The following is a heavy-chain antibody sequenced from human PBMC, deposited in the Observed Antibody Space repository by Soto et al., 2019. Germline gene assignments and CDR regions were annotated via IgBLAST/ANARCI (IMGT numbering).Heavy chain of an antibody. CDR2: ISSSGSTI. CDR3: ARDLWPSYGMDV. J-gene: IGHJ6*02. Sequence: GGSLRLSCAASGFTFSSYEMNWVRQAPGKGLEWVSYISSSGSTIYYADSVKGRFTISRDNAKNSLYLQMNSLRAEDTAVYYCARDLWPSYGMDVWGQGTTVTVSS. D-gene: IGHD3-10*01. CDR1: GFTFSSYE. V-gene: IGHV3-48*03.